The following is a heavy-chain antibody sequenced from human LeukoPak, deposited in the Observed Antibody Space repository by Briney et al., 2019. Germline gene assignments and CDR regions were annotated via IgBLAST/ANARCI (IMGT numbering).Heavy chain of an antibody. CDR1: GYTFVSHG. CDR2: ISAYNGDT. Sequence: ASVKVSCKAAGYTFVSHGISWVRLAPGQGLEWMGWISAYNGDTKYAQKFQARVTMTTDTSTSTAYMELSSLRSEDTAVYYCARDTRPNIVVSWFDPWGQGTLVTVSS. J-gene: IGHJ5*02. D-gene: IGHD2-21*01. V-gene: IGHV1-18*01. CDR3: ARDTRPNIVVSWFDP.